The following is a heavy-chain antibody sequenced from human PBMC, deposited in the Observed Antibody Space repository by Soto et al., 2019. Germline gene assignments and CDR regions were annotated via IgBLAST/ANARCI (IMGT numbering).Heavy chain of an antibody. V-gene: IGHV4-34*01. J-gene: IGHJ4*02. CDR1: GGSLSGDS. D-gene: IGHD5-12*01. CDR3: ARGGRNSAYFFDY. Sequence: QVRLQQWGAGLLKPSETLSLTCAVYGGSLSGDSWTWIRQSPARGLEWIGEINHAGSTKYNPSLKSRVTISVDTSKNQISLILTSMTAADTAVYRCARGGRNSAYFFDYRSRGTLVTVSS. CDR2: INHAGST.